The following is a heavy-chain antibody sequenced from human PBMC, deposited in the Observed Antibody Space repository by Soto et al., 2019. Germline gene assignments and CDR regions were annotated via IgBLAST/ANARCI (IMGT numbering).Heavy chain of an antibody. V-gene: IGHV3-23*01. CDR3: AKDISVSYQPRYFQH. CDR2: ISGRGGST. CDR1: GFTFSSYA. J-gene: IGHJ1*01. D-gene: IGHD3-3*02. Sequence: GGSLRLSCTASGFTFSSYAMSWVRQAPGKGLEWVSGISGRGGSTDYADSVKGRFTISRDNSKNTLYLQMNSLRVEDTAVYYCAKDISVSYQPRYFQHWGQGTLVTVSS.